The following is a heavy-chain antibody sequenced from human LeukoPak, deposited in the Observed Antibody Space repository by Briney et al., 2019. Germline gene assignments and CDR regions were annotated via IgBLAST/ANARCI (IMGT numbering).Heavy chain of an antibody. D-gene: IGHD3-16*02. V-gene: IGHV3-74*01. CDR2: INSDGSAT. Sequence: GGSLRLSCAASGFTFGSPWIHWVRQAPGKGLVWVSRINSDGSATAYADSVKGRFTISRDNAENTLYLQMNSLRAEDTAVYYCARGTAGYHSSYFDYWGQGTLVTVSS. CDR3: ARGTAGYHSSYFDY. CDR1: GFTFGSPW. J-gene: IGHJ4*02.